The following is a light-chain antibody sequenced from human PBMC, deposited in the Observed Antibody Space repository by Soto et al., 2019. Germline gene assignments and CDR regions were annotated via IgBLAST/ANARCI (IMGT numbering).Light chain of an antibody. Sequence: EIVLTQSPGTLSLSPGERATLSCRASQSVSSRDLAWYQQKPGQAPRLLIYATSSRAASIPDRFSGSGSGTDFTLTISGLQSDDFAVYYCQQYYNWPPYTFGQGTKLQIE. CDR1: QSVSSRD. CDR2: ATS. J-gene: IGKJ2*01. V-gene: IGKV3-20*01. CDR3: QQYYNWPPYT.